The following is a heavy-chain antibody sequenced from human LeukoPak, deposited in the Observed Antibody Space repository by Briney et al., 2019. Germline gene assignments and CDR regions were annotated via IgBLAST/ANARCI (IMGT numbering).Heavy chain of an antibody. CDR3: AKGSTSDRYGMDV. V-gene: IGHV1-45*02. Sequence: ASVKVSCKASGYTSTYRYLHWVRQAPGQALEWMGWITPFNGNTNYAQKFQDRVTITRDRSMSTAYMELSSLRSEDTAMYYCAKGSTSDRYGMDVWGQGTTVTVSS. D-gene: IGHD2-2*01. J-gene: IGHJ6*02. CDR2: ITPFNGNT. CDR1: GYTSTYRY.